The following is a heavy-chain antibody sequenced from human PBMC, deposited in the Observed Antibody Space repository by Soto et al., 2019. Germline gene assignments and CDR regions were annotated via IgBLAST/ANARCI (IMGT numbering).Heavy chain of an antibody. J-gene: IGHJ4*02. D-gene: IGHD5-18*01. V-gene: IGHV3-23*01. Sequence: GGSLRLSCAASGFTFSSYAMSWVRQAPGKGLEWVSGIRGSGSTYYADSVKGRFTISRDTSKNMLYLQMNSLRDEDTAVYHCAKVRVEGGYSYESPVDYWGRGTLVTVSS. CDR3: AKVRVEGGYSYESPVDY. CDR2: IRGSGST. CDR1: GFTFSSYA.